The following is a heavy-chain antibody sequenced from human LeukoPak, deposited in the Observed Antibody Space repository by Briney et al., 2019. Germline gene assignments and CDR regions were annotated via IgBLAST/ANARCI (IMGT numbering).Heavy chain of an antibody. CDR3: SWGSQQYFDY. CDR2: IRSKADGRTT. V-gene: IGHV3-15*01. CDR1: GLTFSNVW. D-gene: IGHD3-16*01. J-gene: IGHJ4*02. Sequence: PGGSLRLSCAASGLTFSNVWMNWVRQAPGKGLEWVGLIRSKADGRTTDYAAPVKGRFTISRDDSKNTLYLQMNSLKTEDTAVYYCSWGSQQYFDYWGQGTLVTVSS.